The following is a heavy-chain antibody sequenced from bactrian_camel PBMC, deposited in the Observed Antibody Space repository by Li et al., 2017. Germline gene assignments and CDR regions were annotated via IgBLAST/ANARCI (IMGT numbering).Heavy chain of an antibody. CDR2: IDTGGGNT. V-gene: IGHV3S40*01. CDR3: TTEEWWLPTH. Sequence: VQLVESGGGSVQAGGSLRLSCTASGFTFSSSDMSWGRQIPGKGLEWVSGIDTGGGNTYYADSVKGRFTISRDNAKNTVYLQMNNLKSEDTALYYCTTEEWWLPTHWGQGTQVTVS. D-gene: IGHD7*01. J-gene: IGHJ4*01. CDR1: GFTFSSSD.